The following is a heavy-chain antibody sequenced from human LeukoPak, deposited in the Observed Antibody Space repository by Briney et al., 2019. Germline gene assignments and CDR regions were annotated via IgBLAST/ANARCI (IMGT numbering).Heavy chain of an antibody. J-gene: IGHJ5*02. D-gene: IGHD3-16*01. Sequence: GGSLSLSCAPSVFTFSSYAMSCVRDAPEGGLAWVSRLSGSGGSTYYAVSVKGRFTISRDNSKNTLYLQMNSLRGEDTAVYYCAKGYNADGEYVWVSWGQGTLVTVSP. CDR3: AKGYNADGEYVWVS. CDR2: LSGSGGST. CDR1: VFTFSSYA. V-gene: IGHV3-23*01.